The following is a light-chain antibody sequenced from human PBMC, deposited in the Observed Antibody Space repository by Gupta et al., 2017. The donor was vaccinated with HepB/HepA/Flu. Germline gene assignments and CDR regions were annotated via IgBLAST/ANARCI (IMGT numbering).Light chain of an antibody. Sequence: ITHAPSSLSSSVGDRVTITCQATHDIKTFLNWFQQKSGKAPRLLIYGASNLESGVPPRFSGSGSGTQFSLTITNLQPEDVASYVCQQYDHLPYTFGQGT. V-gene: IGKV1-33*01. CDR2: GAS. J-gene: IGKJ2*01. CDR1: HDIKTF. CDR3: QQYDHLPYT.